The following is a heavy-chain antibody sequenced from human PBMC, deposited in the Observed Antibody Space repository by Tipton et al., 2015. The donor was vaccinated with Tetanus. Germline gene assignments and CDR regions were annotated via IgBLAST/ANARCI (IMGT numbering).Heavy chain of an antibody. D-gene: IGHD2-15*01. CDR1: GFIFSSYG. V-gene: IGHV3-33*01. Sequence: SLRLSCAASGFIFSSYGIHWVRQAPRKGLEWVAVSWYDGTDKYYADSVKGRFTISRDNSKNTLYLQMNSLRAEDTAVYYCAREADCSGGSCFSGDSDNWGQGTQVTVSS. CDR3: AREADCSGGSCFSGDSDN. J-gene: IGHJ4*02. CDR2: SWYDGTDK.